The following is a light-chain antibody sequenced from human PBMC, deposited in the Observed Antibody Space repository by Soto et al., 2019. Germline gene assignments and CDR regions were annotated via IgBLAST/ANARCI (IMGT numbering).Light chain of an antibody. J-gene: IGKJ5*01. Sequence: AIQLTQSPSSLSAFVGDRVTITCRASRGFSSALAWYQQTPGKPPDLLIHDASILGSGVPPRFSGGGSGTDFTLTISSLQPEDSATYYCQQSNSYPITFGQGTRLEIK. CDR2: DAS. CDR1: RGFSSA. V-gene: IGKV1-13*02. CDR3: QQSNSYPIT.